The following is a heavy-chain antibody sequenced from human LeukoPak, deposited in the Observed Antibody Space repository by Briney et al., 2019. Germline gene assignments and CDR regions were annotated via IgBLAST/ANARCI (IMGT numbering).Heavy chain of an antibody. CDR3: ARVKMGYQLLYYYYGMDV. Sequence: ASVKVSCKASGYTFTSYDINWVRQATGQGLEWMGWMNPNSGNTGYAQKFQGRVTMTRNTSISTAYMELSSLRSEDTAVYYCARVKMGYQLLYYYYGMDVWGQGTTATVSS. D-gene: IGHD2-2*01. V-gene: IGHV1-8*01. CDR2: MNPNSGNT. CDR1: GYTFTSYD. J-gene: IGHJ6*02.